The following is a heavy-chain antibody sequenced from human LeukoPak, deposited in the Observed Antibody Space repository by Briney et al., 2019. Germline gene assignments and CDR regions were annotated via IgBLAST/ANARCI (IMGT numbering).Heavy chain of an antibody. Sequence: ASVKVSCKASGGTFSSYAISWVRQAPGQGLEWMGRIIPILGIANYAQKFQGRVTITADKSTSTAYMELSSLRSEDTAVYYCAREIAAAGGYYYYYGMDVWGQGTRSPSP. CDR2: IIPILGIA. V-gene: IGHV1-69*04. CDR1: GGTFSSYA. J-gene: IGHJ6*02. D-gene: IGHD6-13*01. CDR3: AREIAAAGGYYYYYGMDV.